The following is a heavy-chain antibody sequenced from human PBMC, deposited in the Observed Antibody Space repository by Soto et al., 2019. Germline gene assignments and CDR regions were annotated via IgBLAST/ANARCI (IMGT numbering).Heavy chain of an antibody. Sequence: QVQLVESGGGVVQPGRSLRLSCAASGFTFSSYGMHWVRQAPGKGLEWVAVISYDGSNKYYADSVKGRFTISRDNSKNKLYLQMNSLRAEDTAVYYCAKDAVYSNYVLWGIGGVAGYFDYWGQGTLVTVSS. CDR1: GFTFSSYG. CDR2: ISYDGSNK. CDR3: AKDAVYSNYVLWGIGGVAGYFDY. J-gene: IGHJ4*02. D-gene: IGHD4-4*01. V-gene: IGHV3-30*18.